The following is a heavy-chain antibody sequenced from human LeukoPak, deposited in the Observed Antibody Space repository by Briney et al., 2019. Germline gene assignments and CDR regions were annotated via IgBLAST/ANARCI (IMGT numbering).Heavy chain of an antibody. CDR1: GYTFTDYY. CDR2: VDPEDGET. Sequence: ASVKISCKVSGYTFTDYYMHWVQQAPGKGLEWMGLVDPEDGETIYAEKFQGRATITADTSTDTAYMELSSLRSEDTAVYYCATGARVTIFGVVIPPFDYWGQGTLVTVSS. J-gene: IGHJ4*02. V-gene: IGHV1-69-2*01. D-gene: IGHD3-3*01. CDR3: ATGARVTIFGVVIPPFDY.